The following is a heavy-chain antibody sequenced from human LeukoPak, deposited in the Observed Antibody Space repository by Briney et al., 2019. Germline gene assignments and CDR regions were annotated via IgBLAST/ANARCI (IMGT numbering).Heavy chain of an antibody. CDR1: GYTFTSYY. CDR2: INPSGGST. D-gene: IGHD6-19*01. V-gene: IGHV1-46*01. CDR3: ARGTYRSLYSSGWSRGGTDY. J-gene: IGHJ4*02. Sequence: ASVKVSCKASGYTFTSYYMHWVRQAPGQGLEWMGKINPSGGSTSYAQKFQGRVTMTRDTSTSTVYMELSSLRSEDTAVYYCARGTYRSLYSSGWSRGGTDYWGQGTLVTVSS.